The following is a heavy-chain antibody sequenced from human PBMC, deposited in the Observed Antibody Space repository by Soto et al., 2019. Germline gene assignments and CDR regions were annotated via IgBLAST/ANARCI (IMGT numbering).Heavy chain of an antibody. V-gene: IGHV3-23*01. CDR1: GFTFRSYA. CDR2: TSASGGNT. J-gene: IGHJ4*02. D-gene: IGHD5-18*01. Sequence: EVQLLESGGDLVQPGGSLRLSCAASGFTFRSYAMNWVRQAPGKGLEWVSATSASGGNTYYADSVKGRFTISRDNSKNTLYLQLNSLRAEDTALYYCAKDKAIIGPYDYWGQGTLVTVSS. CDR3: AKDKAIIGPYDY.